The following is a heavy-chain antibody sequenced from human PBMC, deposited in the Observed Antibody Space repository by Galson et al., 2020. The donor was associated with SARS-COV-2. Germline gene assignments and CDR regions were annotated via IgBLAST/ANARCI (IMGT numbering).Heavy chain of an antibody. CDR1: GFTFSSYS. J-gene: IGHJ4*02. Sequence: KIGESLKISCAASGFTFSSYSMNWVRQAPGKGLEWVSSISSSSSYIYYADSVKGRFTISRDNAKNSLYLQMNSLRAEDTAVYYCARETYYYDSSGYYQLDYWGQGTLVTVSS. D-gene: IGHD3-22*01. CDR3: ARETYYYDSSGYYQLDY. V-gene: IGHV3-21*01. CDR2: ISSSSSYI.